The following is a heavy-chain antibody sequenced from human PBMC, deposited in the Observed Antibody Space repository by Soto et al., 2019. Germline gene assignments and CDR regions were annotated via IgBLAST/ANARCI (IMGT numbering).Heavy chain of an antibody. CDR1: GGSISSYY. CDR3: ARYETSGSYYFDY. J-gene: IGHJ4*02. CDR2: IYYSGST. Sequence: PSETLSLTCTVSGGSISSYYWSWIRQPPGKGLEWIAYIYYSGSTNYNPSLQSRVTISVDTSKNQFSLKLSSVTAADTAVYYCARYETSGSYYFDYWGPGTLVTVSS. V-gene: IGHV4-59*01. D-gene: IGHD1-26*01.